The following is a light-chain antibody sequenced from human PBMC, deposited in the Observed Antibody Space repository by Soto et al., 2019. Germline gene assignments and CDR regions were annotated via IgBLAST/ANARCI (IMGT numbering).Light chain of an antibody. CDR3: SSYTSSSTLV. J-gene: IGLJ2*01. CDR1: SSDVGGYNY. V-gene: IGLV2-14*01. CDR2: DVS. Sequence: LTQPASVSGSPGQSITLSCTGTSSDVGGYNYVSWYQQHPGKAPKLMIYDVSNRPSGVSNRFSGSKSGNTASLTISGLQAEDEADYYCSSYTSSSTLVFGGGTKVTVL.